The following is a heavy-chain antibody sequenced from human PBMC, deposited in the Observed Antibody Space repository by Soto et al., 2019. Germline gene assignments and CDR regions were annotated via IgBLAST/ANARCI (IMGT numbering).Heavy chain of an antibody. V-gene: IGHV3-33*01. CDR2: IWYDGSNK. J-gene: IGHJ6*02. D-gene: IGHD5-12*01. CDR3: ARFGTVYSGYDQQVSYYYHGMDV. CDR1: GFTFSSYG. Sequence: GGSLRLSCAASGFTFSSYGMHWVRQAPGKGLEWAAVIWYDGSNKYYADSVKGRFTISRDNSKNTLYLLMNSLRAEDTAVYYCARFGTVYSGYDQQVSYYYHGMDVWGQGTTVTVSS.